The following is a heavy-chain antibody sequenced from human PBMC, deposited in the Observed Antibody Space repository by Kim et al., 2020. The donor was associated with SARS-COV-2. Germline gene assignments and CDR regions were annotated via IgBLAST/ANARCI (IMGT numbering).Heavy chain of an antibody. D-gene: IGHD3-10*02. CDR1: VGAFTGYH. V-gene: IGHV4-34*01. Sequence: SETLSLTCAVSVGAFTGYHWSWIRQTPGKGLEWIAEITYRGNIQYNPSPKSRVILSVDTSKNHFYLNLISVISADRAVYFCARGNHYYVSKYWGQGTLVT. CDR2: ITYRGNI. CDR3: ARGNHYYVSKY. J-gene: IGHJ1*01.